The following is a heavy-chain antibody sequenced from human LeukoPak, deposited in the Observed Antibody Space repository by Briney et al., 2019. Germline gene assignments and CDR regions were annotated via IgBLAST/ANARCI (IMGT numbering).Heavy chain of an antibody. V-gene: IGHV4-34*01. CDR3: ARFSGRPTFHSSSYRERGFVFDY. J-gene: IGHJ4*02. CDR2: INHSGST. Sequence: PSETLSLTCTVSGGSISSYYWSWNRQPPGKGLEWIGEINHSGSTNYNPSLKSRVTISVDTSKNQFSLKLSSVTAADTAVYYCARFSGRPTFHSSSYRERGFVFDYWGQGTLVTVSS. D-gene: IGHD6-6*01. CDR1: GGSISSYY.